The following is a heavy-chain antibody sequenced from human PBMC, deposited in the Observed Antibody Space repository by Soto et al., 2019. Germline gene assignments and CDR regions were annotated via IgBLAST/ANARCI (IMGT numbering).Heavy chain of an antibody. CDR3: AKDRHPMTYYYDSSGSRAP. CDR1: GFTFSSYA. Sequence: GGSLRLSCAASGFTFSSYAMSWVRQAPGKGLEWVSAISGSGGSTYYADSVKGRFTISRDNSKNTLYLQMNSLRAEDTAVYYCAKDRHPMTYYYDSSGSRAPWGQGTLVTVSS. V-gene: IGHV3-23*01. D-gene: IGHD3-22*01. CDR2: ISGSGGST. J-gene: IGHJ5*02.